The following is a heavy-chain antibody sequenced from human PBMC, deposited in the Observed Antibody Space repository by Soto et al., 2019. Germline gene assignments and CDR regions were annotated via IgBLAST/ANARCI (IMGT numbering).Heavy chain of an antibody. D-gene: IGHD4-4*01. CDR2: ISSSGSTI. CDR1: GFTFSSYE. Sequence: GSLRLSCAASGFTFSSYEMNWVRQAPGKGLEWVSYISSSGSTIYYADSVKGRFTISRDNAKNSLYLQMNSLRAEDTAVYYCARDRLYSNYYRHGMDVWGQGTTVTVSS. CDR3: ARDRLYSNYYRHGMDV. V-gene: IGHV3-48*03. J-gene: IGHJ6*02.